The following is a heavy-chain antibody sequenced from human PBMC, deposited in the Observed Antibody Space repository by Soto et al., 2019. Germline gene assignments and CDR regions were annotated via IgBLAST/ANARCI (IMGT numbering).Heavy chain of an antibody. CDR2: ISSSSSYI. Sequence: GGSLRLSCAASGFTFSSYSMNWVRQAPGKGLEWVSSISSSSSYIYYADSVKGRFTISRDNAKNSLYLQMNSLRAEDTAVYYCARDLKDTAMTKDYWGQGTLVTVSS. D-gene: IGHD5-18*01. V-gene: IGHV3-21*01. CDR1: GFTFSSYS. J-gene: IGHJ4*02. CDR3: ARDLKDTAMTKDY.